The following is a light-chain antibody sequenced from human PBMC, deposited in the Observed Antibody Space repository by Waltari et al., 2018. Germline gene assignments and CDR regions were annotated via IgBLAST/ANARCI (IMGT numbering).Light chain of an antibody. CDR2: AAT. Sequence: DIQMTKSPSPLSASVGHRVTITCRASQDINKYVVWYQQKPGKVPKVLIYAATTLQSGVPSRFSGSGSGTYFTLTISSLQPEDVGTYYCQNYDDAPWSFGQGTKVEIK. CDR3: QNYDDAPWS. J-gene: IGKJ1*01. CDR1: QDINKY. V-gene: IGKV1-27*01.